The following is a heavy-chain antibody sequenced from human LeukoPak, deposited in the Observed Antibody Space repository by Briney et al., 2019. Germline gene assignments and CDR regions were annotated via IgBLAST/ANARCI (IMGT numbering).Heavy chain of an antibody. D-gene: IGHD4-17*01. CDR3: ARVPTVTFFDY. J-gene: IGHJ4*02. V-gene: IGHV4-34*01. CDR2: INHSGST. CDR1: GGSFSGYY. Sequence: SETLSLTCAVYGGSFSGYYWSWIRQPPGKGLEWIGEINHSGSTNYNPSLKSRVTISVDTSKNQFSLKLTSVTAADTAVYYCARVPTVTFFDYWGQGTLVTVSS.